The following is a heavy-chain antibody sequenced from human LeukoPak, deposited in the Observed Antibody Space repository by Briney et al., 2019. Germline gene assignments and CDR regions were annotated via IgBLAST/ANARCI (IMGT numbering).Heavy chain of an antibody. V-gene: IGHV4-59*12. CDR2: IYYSGST. J-gene: IGHJ4*02. CDR3: ARGLYYDFWSGYSYPFDY. Sequence: SETLSLTCTVSGGSISNYYWSWIRQPPGKGLEWIGYIYYSGSTNYNPSLKSRVTISVDTSKNQFSLKLSSVTAADTAVYYCARGLYYDFWSGYSYPFDYWGQGTLVTVSS. D-gene: IGHD3-3*01. CDR1: GGSISNYY.